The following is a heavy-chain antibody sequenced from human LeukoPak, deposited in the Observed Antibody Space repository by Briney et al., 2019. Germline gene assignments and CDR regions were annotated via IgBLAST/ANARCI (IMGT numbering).Heavy chain of an antibody. V-gene: IGHV1-18*01. CDR3: ARDRKMFYYDSSGSIDY. Sequence: RASVKVSCKASGYTFTSYGISWVRQAPGQGLEWMGWISAYNGNTNYAQKLQGRVTMTTDTSTSTAYMELRSLRSDDTAVYYCARDRKMFYYDSSGSIDYWGQGTLVTVSS. CDR1: GYTFTSYG. D-gene: IGHD3-22*01. J-gene: IGHJ4*02. CDR2: ISAYNGNT.